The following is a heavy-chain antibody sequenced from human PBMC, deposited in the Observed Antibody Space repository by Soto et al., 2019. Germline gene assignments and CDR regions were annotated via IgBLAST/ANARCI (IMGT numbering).Heavy chain of an antibody. D-gene: IGHD3-16*01. V-gene: IGHV3-7*01. J-gene: IGHJ4*02. CDR3: ARGGGALDY. CDR1: GFTFSGFW. Sequence: EVQLVESGGGLVQPGGSLRLSCAASGFTFSGFWMSWVRQAPGKGLEWMANIKQDGSDKYYVDSVKGRFSISRDNAKNSIYLQMNSLRAEDTAVYYCARGGGALDYWGQGTLVTVSS. CDR2: IKQDGSDK.